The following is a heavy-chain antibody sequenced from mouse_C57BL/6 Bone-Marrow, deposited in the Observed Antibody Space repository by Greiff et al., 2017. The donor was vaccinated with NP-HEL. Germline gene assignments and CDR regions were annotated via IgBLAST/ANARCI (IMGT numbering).Heavy chain of an antibody. V-gene: IGHV1-61*01. CDR3: ARNWDGYAMDY. CDR2: IYPSDSET. Sequence: VKLQQPGAELVRPGSSVKLSCKASGYTFTSYWMDWVKQRPGQGLEWIGNIYPSDSETHYNQKFKDKATLTVDKSSSTAYMQLSSLTSEDSAVYYCARNWDGYAMDYWGQGTSVTVSS. J-gene: IGHJ4*01. CDR1: GYTFTSYW. D-gene: IGHD4-1*01.